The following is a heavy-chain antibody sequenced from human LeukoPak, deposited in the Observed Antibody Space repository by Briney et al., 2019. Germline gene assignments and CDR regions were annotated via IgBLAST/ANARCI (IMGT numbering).Heavy chain of an antibody. CDR1: GVTFSSYA. CDR2: ISGSGGST. J-gene: IGHJ4*02. CDR3: AKVMTRSMVRGVPPSDY. Sequence: PGGSLRLSCAASGVTFSSYAMCWVRQAPGKGLEWVSAISGSGGSTYYADSVKGRFTISRDNSKNTLYLQMNSLRAEDTAVYYRAKVMTRSMVRGVPPSDYWGQGTLVTVSS. D-gene: IGHD3-10*01. V-gene: IGHV3-23*01.